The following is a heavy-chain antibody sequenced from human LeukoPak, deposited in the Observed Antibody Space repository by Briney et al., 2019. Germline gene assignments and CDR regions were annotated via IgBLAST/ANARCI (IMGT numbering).Heavy chain of an antibody. CDR1: GFTFSSYG. CDR3: AKDRGSGWYNPPLFDY. CDR2: IRYDGSNK. V-gene: IGHV3-30*02. D-gene: IGHD6-19*01. J-gene: IGHJ4*02. Sequence: PGGSLRLSCAASGFTFSSYGMHWVRQAPGKGLEWVAFIRYDGSNKYYADSVKGRFTISRDNSKNTLYLQMNSLRAEDTAVYDCAKDRGSGWYNPPLFDYWGQGTLVTVSS.